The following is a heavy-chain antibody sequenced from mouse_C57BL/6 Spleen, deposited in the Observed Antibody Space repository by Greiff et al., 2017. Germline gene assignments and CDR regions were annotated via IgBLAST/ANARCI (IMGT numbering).Heavy chain of an antibody. Sequence: QVQLQQPGAELVKPGASVKLSCKASGYTFTSYWMHWVKQRPGQGLEWIGMIHPNSGSTNYNEKFKSKATLTVDKSSSTAYMQLSSLTSEDSAVYYCARSGYPLLRLGYWGQGTTLTVSS. J-gene: IGHJ2*01. CDR2: IHPNSGST. CDR3: ARSGYPLLRLGY. D-gene: IGHD3-1*01. V-gene: IGHV1-64*01. CDR1: GYTFTSYW.